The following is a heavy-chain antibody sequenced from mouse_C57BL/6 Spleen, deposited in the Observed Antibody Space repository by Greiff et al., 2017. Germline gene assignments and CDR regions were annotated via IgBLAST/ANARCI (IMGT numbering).Heavy chain of an antibody. Sequence: EVMLVESGGGLVQPKGSLKLSCAASGFSFNTYAMNWVRQAPGKGLELVARIRSKSNNYATYYADSVKDRFTISRDESESMLYLQMNNLKTEDTAMYYCVRLGYNYAMDYWGQGTSVTVSS. CDR3: VRLGYNYAMDY. CDR2: IRSKSNNYAT. V-gene: IGHV10-1*01. J-gene: IGHJ4*01. CDR1: GFSFNTYA. D-gene: IGHD2-2*01.